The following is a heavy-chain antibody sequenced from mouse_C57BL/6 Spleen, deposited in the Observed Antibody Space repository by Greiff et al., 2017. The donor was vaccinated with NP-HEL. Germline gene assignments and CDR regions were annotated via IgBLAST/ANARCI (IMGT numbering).Heavy chain of an antibody. CDR1: GFTFSDYY. CDR2: INYDGSST. CDR3: ARGDYDGLYYFDY. Sequence: EVKLMASEGGLVQPGSSMKLSCTASGFTFSDYYMAWVRQVPEKGLDWVANINYDGSSTYYLDSLKSRFIISRDNAKNILYLQMSSLKSEDTATYYCARGDYDGLYYFDYWGQGTTLTVSS. J-gene: IGHJ2*01. V-gene: IGHV5-16*01. D-gene: IGHD2-4*01.